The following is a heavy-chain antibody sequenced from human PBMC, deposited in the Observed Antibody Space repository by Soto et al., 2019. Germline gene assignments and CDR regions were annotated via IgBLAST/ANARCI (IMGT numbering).Heavy chain of an antibody. J-gene: IGHJ5*02. V-gene: IGHV1-18*01. D-gene: IGHD2-2*01. CDR3: AREVRGYCSSTSCYNWFDP. Sequence: ASVKVSCKASGYTFTSYGISWVRQAPGQGLEWMGWISAYNGNTNYAQKLQGRVTMTTDTSTSTAYMELRSLRSDDTAVYYCAREVRGYCSSTSCYNWFDPWGQGTLVTVSS. CDR1: GYTFTSYG. CDR2: ISAYNGNT.